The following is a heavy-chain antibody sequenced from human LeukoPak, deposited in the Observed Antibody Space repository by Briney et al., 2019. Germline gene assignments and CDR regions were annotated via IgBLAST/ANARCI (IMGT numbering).Heavy chain of an antibody. J-gene: IGHJ3*02. D-gene: IGHD3-9*01. CDR3: AKDRGYDILTGYYLDAFDI. V-gene: IGHV3-23*01. Sequence: DSVKGRFTISRDNSKNTLYLQMNSLRAEDTAVYYCAKDRGYDILTGYYLDAFDIWGQGTMVTVSS.